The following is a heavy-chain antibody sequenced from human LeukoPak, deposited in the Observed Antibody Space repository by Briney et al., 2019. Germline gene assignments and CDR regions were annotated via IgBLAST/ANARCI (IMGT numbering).Heavy chain of an antibody. CDR2: IGDDIVST. J-gene: IGHJ4*02. D-gene: IGHD3-9*01. CDR3: ARDSPLLTV. Sequence: GGSLRLSCAASGFTFSSHAMSWVRQAPGKGLEWVSAIGDDIVSTYYAESVKGRFIISRDNSKNTLYLQMNSLRAEDTATYYCARDSPLLTVWGQGTLVTVSS. CDR1: GFTFSSHA. V-gene: IGHV3-23*01.